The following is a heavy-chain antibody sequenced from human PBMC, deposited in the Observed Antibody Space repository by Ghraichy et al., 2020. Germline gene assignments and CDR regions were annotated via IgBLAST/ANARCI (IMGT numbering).Heavy chain of an antibody. CDR2: IYYSGST. CDR3: TRGTSMSGIAC. J-gene: IGHJ4*02. Sequence: SETLSLTCTVSGGSISGSNYYWGWIRQSPGKGLEWIGSIYYSGSTYYNPSLQSRATISVDTSNNQFSLKLNSVSAADTAVYYCTRGTSMSGIACWGQGTLVTVS. V-gene: IGHV4-39*01. CDR1: GGSISGSNYY. D-gene: IGHD1-1*01.